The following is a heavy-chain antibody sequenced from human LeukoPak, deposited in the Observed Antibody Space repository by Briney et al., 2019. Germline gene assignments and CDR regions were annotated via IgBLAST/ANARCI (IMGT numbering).Heavy chain of an antibody. Sequence: SETLSLTYTVSGDSVSNGNYYWSWLRQPPGKALEWIGYIYYTGKTYYNPSLEGRVTILVDTSRNHFSVKLSSVTAADTAVYYCAWSQNYYGSGDYWSQGTLVTVSS. CDR1: GDSVSNGNYY. CDR3: AWSQNYYGSGDY. CDR2: IYYTGKT. D-gene: IGHD3-10*01. V-gene: IGHV4-61*03. J-gene: IGHJ4*02.